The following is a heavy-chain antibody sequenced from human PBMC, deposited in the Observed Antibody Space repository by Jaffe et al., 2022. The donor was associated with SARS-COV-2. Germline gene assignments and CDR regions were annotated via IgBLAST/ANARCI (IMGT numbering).Heavy chain of an antibody. Sequence: QVQLVQSGAEVKKPGSSVKVSCKASGGTFSSYAISWVRQAPGQGLEWMGGIIPIFGTANYAQKFQGRVTITADESTSTAYMELSSLRSEDTAVYYCATPDTAMEDYYYYYGMDVWGQGTTVTVSS. CDR3: ATPDTAMEDYYYYYGMDV. V-gene: IGHV1-69*01. CDR1: GGTFSSYA. CDR2: IIPIFGTA. D-gene: IGHD5-18*01. J-gene: IGHJ6*02.